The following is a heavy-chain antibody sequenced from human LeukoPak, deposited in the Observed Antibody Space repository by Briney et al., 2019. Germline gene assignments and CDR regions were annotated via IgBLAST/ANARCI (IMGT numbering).Heavy chain of an antibody. CDR3: ARGLRLYYYGSGSYYPNWFDP. J-gene: IGHJ5*02. CDR2: INTNTGNP. Sequence: ASVKVSCKASGYTFTSYAMNWVRQAPGQGLEWMGWINTNTGNPTYAQGFTGRFVFSLDTSVSTAYLQISSLKAEDTAVYYCARGLRLYYYGSGSYYPNWFDPWGQGTLVTVSS. V-gene: IGHV7-4-1*02. D-gene: IGHD3-10*01. CDR1: GYTFTSYA.